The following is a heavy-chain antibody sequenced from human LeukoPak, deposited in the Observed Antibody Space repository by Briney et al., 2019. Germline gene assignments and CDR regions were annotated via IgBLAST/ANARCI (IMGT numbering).Heavy chain of an antibody. V-gene: IGHV1-2*02. Sequence: ASVKVSCKASGYTFTGYYMHWVRQAPGQGLEWMGWINPNSGGTNYAQKFQGRVTMTRDTSISTAYMELSRLRSDDTAVYYCAIDKFSWSDYVWGSYRYAFDYWGQGTLVTVSS. J-gene: IGHJ4*02. CDR1: GYTFTGYY. CDR3: AIDKFSWSDYVWGSYRYAFDY. D-gene: IGHD3-16*02. CDR2: INPNSGGT.